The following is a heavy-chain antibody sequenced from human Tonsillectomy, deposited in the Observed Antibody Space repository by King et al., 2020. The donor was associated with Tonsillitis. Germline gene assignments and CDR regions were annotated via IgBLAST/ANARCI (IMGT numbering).Heavy chain of an antibody. Sequence: LQLQESGPGLVKPSETLSLTCTVSGASISNNNYYWGWIRQPPGKGLEWIGIIYYSGSTYYNPSLKSRVTISVATSNNPFSLKLSSLTAADTAVYYCARLRFDYLWKSYRYPFDYWGQGTLVTVSS. V-gene: IGHV4-39*01. CDR2: IYYSGST. CDR3: ARLRFDYLWKSYRYPFDY. CDR1: GASISNNNYY. J-gene: IGHJ4*02. D-gene: IGHD3-16*02.